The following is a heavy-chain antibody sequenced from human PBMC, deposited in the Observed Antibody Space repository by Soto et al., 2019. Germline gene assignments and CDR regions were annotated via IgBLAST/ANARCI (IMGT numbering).Heavy chain of an antibody. D-gene: IGHD6-13*01. CDR2: INHSGST. V-gene: IGHV4-34*01. CDR3: ARGRVGSSSPHAYFDY. CDR1: GGSFSGYY. J-gene: IGHJ4*02. Sequence: SETLSLTCAVYGGSFSGYYWSWIRQPPGKGLEWIGEINHSGSTNYNPSLKSRVTISVDTSKNQFSLKLSSVTAADTAVYYCARGRVGSSSPHAYFDYWGQGTLVTVSS.